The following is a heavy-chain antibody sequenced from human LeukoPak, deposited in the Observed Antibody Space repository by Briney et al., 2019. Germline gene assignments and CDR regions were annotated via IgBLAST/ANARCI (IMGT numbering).Heavy chain of an antibody. Sequence: PSETLSLTCAASGYSITSDYYWGWIRQSPGKGLEWIGSIYHSGITHYNPSLKSRVTISVDTSNNQFSLRLSSVTAADTAVYYCAREVGRRSGYSYWGQGTPVTVSS. D-gene: IGHD3-3*01. CDR3: AREVGRRSGYSY. CDR1: GYSITSDYY. CDR2: IYHSGIT. V-gene: IGHV4-38-2*02. J-gene: IGHJ4*02.